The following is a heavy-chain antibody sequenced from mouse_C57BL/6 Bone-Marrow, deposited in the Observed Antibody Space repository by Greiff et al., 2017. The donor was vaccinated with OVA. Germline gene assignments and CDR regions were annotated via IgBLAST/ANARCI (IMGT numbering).Heavy chain of an antibody. CDR2: IWTGGGT. Sequence: VKLMESGPGLVAPSQSLSITCTVSGFSLTSYAISWVRQPPGKGLEWLGVIWTGGGTNYNSALKSRLSISKDNSKSQVFLKMNSLQTDDTARYYCARNGFITTVVAHWYSDVWGTGTTVTVSS. V-gene: IGHV2-9-1*01. CDR1: GFSLTSYA. CDR3: ARNGFITTVVAHWYSDV. J-gene: IGHJ1*03. D-gene: IGHD1-1*01.